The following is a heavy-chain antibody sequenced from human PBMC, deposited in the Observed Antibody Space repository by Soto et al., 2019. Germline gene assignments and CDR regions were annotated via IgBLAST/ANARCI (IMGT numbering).Heavy chain of an antibody. V-gene: IGHV3-30*18. CDR2: ISYDESNR. Sequence: LXLSFASSEFTFSSDGMHWVRQAPGKGLEWVALISYDESNRYYADSVKGRFTISRDNSKNTLYLQMNSLRVEDTDVYYCAKDIVRYTYGACDYWGQGALVTVYS. J-gene: IGHJ4*02. CDR1: EFTFSSDG. CDR3: AKDIVRYTYGACDY. D-gene: IGHD2-21*01.